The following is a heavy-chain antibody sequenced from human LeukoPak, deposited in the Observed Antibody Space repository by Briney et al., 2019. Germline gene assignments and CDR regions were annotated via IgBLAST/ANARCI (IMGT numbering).Heavy chain of an antibody. CDR2: IRQDGSAK. CDR3: ATPLDYYDRSDSHQGGD. D-gene: IGHD3-22*01. Sequence: PGGSLRLSCAASGFTFSTYWMSWVRQAPGKGLEWVANIRQDGSAKYYLDSVKGRFTISRDNAKNSLYLQMNSLRAEDTAVYYCATPLDYYDRSDSHQGGDWGQGTLVTVSS. J-gene: IGHJ4*02. V-gene: IGHV3-7*03. CDR1: GFTFSTYW.